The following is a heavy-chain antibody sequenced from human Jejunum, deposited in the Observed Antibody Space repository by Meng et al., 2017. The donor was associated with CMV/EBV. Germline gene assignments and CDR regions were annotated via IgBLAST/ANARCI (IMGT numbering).Heavy chain of an antibody. CDR1: GYTFNTYG. V-gene: IGHV1-18*01. D-gene: IGHD3-10*01. CDR3: GRGSYFDY. J-gene: IGHJ4*02. Sequence: QVQLVQSGAGVKKPGASVKVSCKASGYTFNTYGISWVRQAPGQGLEWMGWISTYNGDTNYAQNLQGRVTMTTDTSTNTVYMELRSLRSDDTAVYYCGRGSYFDYWGQGTLVTVSS. CDR2: ISTYNGDT.